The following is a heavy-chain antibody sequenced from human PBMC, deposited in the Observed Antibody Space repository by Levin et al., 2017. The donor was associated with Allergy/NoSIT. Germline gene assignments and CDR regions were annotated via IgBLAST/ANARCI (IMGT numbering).Heavy chain of an antibody. V-gene: IGHV3-30*03. CDR2: LFFSFPSL. CDR1: GFQFSLYG. D-gene: IGHD2-15*01. Sequence: SLRLSCAASGFQFSLYGMHWVRQAPGNLFDVFSLLFFSFPSLSSSSSFKGRFTISRDNSKNTLYLQMSSLRENDTAIDYCTTRGYCSGNTFQSHDAIDVWGQGTLVIVSS. J-gene: IGHJ3*01. CDR3: TTRGYCSGNTFQSHDAIDV.